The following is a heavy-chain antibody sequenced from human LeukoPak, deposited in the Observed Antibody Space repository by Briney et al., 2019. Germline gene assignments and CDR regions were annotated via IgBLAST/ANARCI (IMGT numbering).Heavy chain of an antibody. V-gene: IGHV3-33*06. D-gene: IGHD3-22*01. CDR2: IWYDGSNK. J-gene: IGHJ3*02. CDR1: GFTFSSYG. Sequence: GGSLRLSCAASGFTFSSYGMHWVRQAPGRGLEWVAVIWYDGSNKYYADSVKGRFTISRDNSENTLYLQMNSLRAEDTAVYYCANGDSSGPDDAFDIWGQGTMVTVSS. CDR3: ANGDSSGPDDAFDI.